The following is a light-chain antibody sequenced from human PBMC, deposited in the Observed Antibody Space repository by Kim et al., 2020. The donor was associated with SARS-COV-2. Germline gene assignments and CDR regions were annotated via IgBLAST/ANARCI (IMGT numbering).Light chain of an antibody. V-gene: IGLV1-40*01. J-gene: IGLJ1*01. CDR2: SHT. Sequence: QSVLTQPPSVSGAPGQRVTITCTGTISNIGAGSDVQWYQPVPGAAPKLLIYSHTNRPSGVPDRFTGSKSDTSASLAITGLQPEDEADYYCQSYDSSLNSYVFGTGTKVTVL. CDR3: QSYDSSLNSYV. CDR1: ISNIGAGSD.